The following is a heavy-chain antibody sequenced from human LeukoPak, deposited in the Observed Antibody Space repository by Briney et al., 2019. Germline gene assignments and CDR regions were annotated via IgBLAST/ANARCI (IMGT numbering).Heavy chain of an antibody. D-gene: IGHD2-2*01. CDR3: ASLGYCSSITCSDY. V-gene: IGHV4-4*07. J-gene: IGHJ4*02. CDR2: LYSSGSS. Sequence: SETLSLTCTISSDSINNPYWSWVRQPAGKGLEWIGRLYSSGSSSYNPSLKNRVTISIDTSKNQFSLKLSSVTAADTAVYYCASLGYCSSITCSDYWGQGTLVTVSS. CDR1: SDSINNPY.